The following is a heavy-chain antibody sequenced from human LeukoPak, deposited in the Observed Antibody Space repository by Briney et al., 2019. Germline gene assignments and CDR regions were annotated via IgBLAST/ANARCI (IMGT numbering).Heavy chain of an antibody. V-gene: IGHV3-74*01. CDR2: INTDGSST. CDR1: GFTFSSYW. Sequence: GGSLRLSCAASGFTFSSYWMHWVRQAPGKGLVWFSRINTDGSSTSYADSVKGRFTISRDNAKNTLYLQMNSLRAEDTAVYYCARVKPYDFWSGYPDAFDIWGQGTMVTVSS. CDR3: ARVKPYDFWSGYPDAFDI. J-gene: IGHJ3*02. D-gene: IGHD3-3*01.